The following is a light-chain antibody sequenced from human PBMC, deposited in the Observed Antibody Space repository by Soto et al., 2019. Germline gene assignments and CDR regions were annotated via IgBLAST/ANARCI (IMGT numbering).Light chain of an antibody. V-gene: IGKV3-20*01. CDR1: QSVSRY. CDR3: QQYGSSQT. CDR2: AAS. Sequence: EIVLTQSPATLSLSPGERATLSCRASQSVSRYLAWYQQRIGQAPRLLIYAASNRATGIPDRFSGSGSGTDFTLTISRLEPEDFAVYYCQQYGSSQTFGQGTKVDI. J-gene: IGKJ1*01.